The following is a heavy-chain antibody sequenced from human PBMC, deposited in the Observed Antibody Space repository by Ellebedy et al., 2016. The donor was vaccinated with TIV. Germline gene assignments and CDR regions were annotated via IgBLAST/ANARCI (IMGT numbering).Heavy chain of an antibody. CDR3: ARLRYSDY. J-gene: IGHJ4*02. CDR1: GFTFSSYS. D-gene: IGHD3-9*01. Sequence: GESLKISXAASGFTFSSYSMNWVRQAPGKGLEWVSSISSSSSYIYYADSVKGRFTISRDNAKNSLYLQMNSLRAEDTAVYYCARLRYSDYWGQGTLVTVSS. V-gene: IGHV3-21*01. CDR2: ISSSSSYI.